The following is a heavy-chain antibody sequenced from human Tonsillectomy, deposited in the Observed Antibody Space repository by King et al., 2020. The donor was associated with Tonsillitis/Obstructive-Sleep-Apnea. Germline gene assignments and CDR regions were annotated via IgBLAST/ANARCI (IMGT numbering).Heavy chain of an antibody. CDR3: ASPKYLYDRDGYYLEY. D-gene: IGHD3-22*01. Sequence: QLVQSGGGLVKPGGSLRLSCAASGFTFSDYYMSWFRQAPGKGLEWVSYISSSASTIYYADSVKGRFTISRDNAKNSLYLQMNSLRAEDTAVYYCASPKYLYDRDGYYLEYWGQGTLVTVSS. J-gene: IGHJ4*02. CDR2: ISSSASTI. CDR1: GFTFSDYY. V-gene: IGHV3-11*01.